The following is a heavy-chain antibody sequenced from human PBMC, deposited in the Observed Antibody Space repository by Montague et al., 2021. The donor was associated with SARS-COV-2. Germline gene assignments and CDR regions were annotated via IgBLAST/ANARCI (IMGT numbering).Heavy chain of an antibody. Sequence: SETLSLTCAVYGGSFSGYYWSWIRQPPGNGLEWIGEINHSGSTNYNPSLKSRVTISVDTSKNQFSLKLSSVTAADTAVYYCARGPRITMIVVVITDIWFDPWGQGTLVTVSS. J-gene: IGHJ5*02. D-gene: IGHD3-22*01. CDR2: INHSGST. V-gene: IGHV4-34*01. CDR3: ARGPRITMIVVVITDIWFDP. CDR1: GGSFSGYY.